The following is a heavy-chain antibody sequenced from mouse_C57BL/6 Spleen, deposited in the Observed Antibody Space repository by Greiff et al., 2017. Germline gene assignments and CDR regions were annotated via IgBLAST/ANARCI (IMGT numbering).Heavy chain of an antibody. V-gene: IGHV3-6*01. Sequence: EVQLQESGPGLVKPSQSLSLTCSVTGYSITSGYYWNWIRQFPGNKLEWMGYISYDGSNNYNPSLKNRISITRDTSKNQFFLKLNSVTTEDTATYYCARVYDGYYGYWGQGTTLTVSS. D-gene: IGHD2-3*01. CDR3: ARVYDGYYGY. CDR2: ISYDGSN. J-gene: IGHJ2*01. CDR1: GYSITSGYY.